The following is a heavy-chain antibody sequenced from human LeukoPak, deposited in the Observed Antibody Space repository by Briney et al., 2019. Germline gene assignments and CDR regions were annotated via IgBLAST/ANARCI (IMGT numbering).Heavy chain of an antibody. V-gene: IGHV5-51*01. J-gene: IGHJ4*02. D-gene: IGHD6-6*01. CDR3: ARPSGSIAGSPPLDY. Sequence: GESLKISCKGSGYSFTSYWIAWVRQMPGKGLEWMGIIYPGDSDTRYSPSFQGQVTISADKSISTAYLQWSSLKASDTAMYYCARPSGSIAGSPPLDYWGQGTLVTVSS. CDR1: GYSFTSYW. CDR2: IYPGDSDT.